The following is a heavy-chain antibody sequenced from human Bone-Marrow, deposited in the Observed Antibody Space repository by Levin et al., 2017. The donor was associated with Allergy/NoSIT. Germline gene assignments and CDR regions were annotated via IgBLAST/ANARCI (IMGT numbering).Heavy chain of an antibody. CDR3: ASLIAAAGTNYFNY. D-gene: IGHD6-13*01. CDR2: VGYDGST. V-gene: IGHV4-39*01. CDR1: GGSITRHNYY. J-gene: IGHJ4*02. Sequence: SETLSLTCTVSGGSITRHNYYWAWIRQPPGKGLEWIATVGYDGSTYYNPSLKRRVTVTLDTPESQFSLKLSSVTAADTAVYFCASLIAAAGTNYFNYWGQGILVTVS.